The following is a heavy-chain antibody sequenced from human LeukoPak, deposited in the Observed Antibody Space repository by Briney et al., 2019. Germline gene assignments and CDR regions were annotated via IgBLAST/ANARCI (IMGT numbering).Heavy chain of an antibody. Sequence: ASVRVSCKTSGYTFTDYYIHWVRQAPGQGLEWMGWINPNSGGTIFAQKFQGRVTMTRDTSISTAYMELSRLRSDDTAVYYCAREGNDFWSVSYIEYWGQGTLVTVSS. V-gene: IGHV1-2*02. CDR1: GYTFTDYY. J-gene: IGHJ4*02. CDR3: AREGNDFWSVSYIEY. D-gene: IGHD3-3*01. CDR2: INPNSGGT.